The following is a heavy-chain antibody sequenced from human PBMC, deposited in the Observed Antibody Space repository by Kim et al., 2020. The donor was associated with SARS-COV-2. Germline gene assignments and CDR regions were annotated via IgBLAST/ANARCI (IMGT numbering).Heavy chain of an antibody. CDR1: GGSISSSSYY. CDR2: IYYSGST. D-gene: IGHD6-19*01. J-gene: IGHJ6*02. Sequence: SETLSLTCTVSGGSISSSSYYWGWIRQPPGKGLEWIGSIYYSGSTYYNPSLKSRVTISVDTSKNQFSLKLSSVTAADTAVYYCARQVLRREQWLALPLSLDGMDVWGQGTTVTVSS. CDR3: ARQVLRREQWLALPLSLDGMDV. V-gene: IGHV4-39*01.